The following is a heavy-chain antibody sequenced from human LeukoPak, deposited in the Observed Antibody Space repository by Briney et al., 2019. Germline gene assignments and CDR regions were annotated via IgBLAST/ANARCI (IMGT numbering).Heavy chain of an antibody. D-gene: IGHD3-22*01. CDR3: AKSSRGMGLLIGDY. Sequence: GGSLRLSCAASGFTLSDYAMNWVRQAPGKGLEWVPSLSESGDTTYYADSVKGRFTISRDNSKNTLYLQMNSLRTEDTAVYYCAKSSRGMGLLIGDYWGQGTLVTVSS. CDR2: LSESGDTT. CDR1: GFTLSDYA. V-gene: IGHV3-23*01. J-gene: IGHJ4*02.